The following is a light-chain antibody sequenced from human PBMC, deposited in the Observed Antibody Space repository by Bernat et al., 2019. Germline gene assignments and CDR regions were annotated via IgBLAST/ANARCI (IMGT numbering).Light chain of an antibody. CDR3: CSYASSDTYV. J-gene: IGLJ1*01. Sequence: QSALTQPASVSGSPGQSITISCTGASSDVGNYNYVSWYQQHPGKAPKLVIYEVTKRPAGVSDRFSGSKSGSTASLTISGLQAEDESHYYCCSYASSDTYVFGSGTRVTVL. CDR1: SSDVGNYNY. V-gene: IGLV2-23*02. CDR2: EVT.